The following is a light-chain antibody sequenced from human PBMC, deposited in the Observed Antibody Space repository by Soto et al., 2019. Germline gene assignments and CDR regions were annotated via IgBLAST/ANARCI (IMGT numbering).Light chain of an antibody. CDR3: QQYQSDTWT. CDR2: DVS. J-gene: IGKJ1*01. V-gene: IGKV1-5*01. Sequence: DIQMTQSPSTVSASVGDRVRLTWRAIQNIERLQAWYQQKPGKAPKLLLYDVSTLERGVPSRFSGSGSATEFTLTLSDLQPDDFATYYCQQYQSDTWTFGQGTKV. CDR1: QNIERL.